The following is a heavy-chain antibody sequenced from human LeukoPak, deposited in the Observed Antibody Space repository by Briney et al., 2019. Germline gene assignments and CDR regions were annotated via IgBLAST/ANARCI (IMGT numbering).Heavy chain of an antibody. CDR1: GFTFSSYA. J-gene: IGHJ3*02. CDR2: ISGSGGST. Sequence: GGSLRLSCAASGFTFSSYAVSWVRQAPGKGLEWVSAISGSGGSTYYADSVKGRFTISRDNSKNTLYLQMNSLRAEDTAVYYCAKWGYDYVWGSYRTPLDIWGQGTMVTVSS. V-gene: IGHV3-23*01. CDR3: AKWGYDYVWGSYRTPLDI. D-gene: IGHD3-16*02.